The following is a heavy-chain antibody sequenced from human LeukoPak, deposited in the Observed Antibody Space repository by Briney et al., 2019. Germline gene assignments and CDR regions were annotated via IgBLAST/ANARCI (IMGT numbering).Heavy chain of an antibody. J-gene: IGHJ4*02. CDR1: GFTFSSYA. V-gene: IGHV3-23*01. CDR2: INGGGGST. CDR3: AKDKGPYSFGLSPFDS. D-gene: IGHD5-18*01. Sequence: GGSLRLSCGASGFTFSSYAMSWVRQAPGKGLEWVSAINGGGGSTYYADSVKGRFTTSRDNSKNTLYLQMNSLRAEDTAVYYCAKDKGPYSFGLSPFDSWGQGTLVTVSS.